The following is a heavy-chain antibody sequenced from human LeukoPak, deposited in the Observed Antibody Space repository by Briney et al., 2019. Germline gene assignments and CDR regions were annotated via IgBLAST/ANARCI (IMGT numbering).Heavy chain of an antibody. D-gene: IGHD6-6*01. J-gene: IGHJ2*01. CDR1: EFTVSSYH. V-gene: IGHV3-53*04. CDR3: ARRQHVNWGFDL. Sequence: GGSLKLSCAASEFTVSSYHLSWVRQAPGEGLEWLSVFYRTTGQFYADSVKGRFTISRHDSNNTLSLQMNSLRPEDTAVYYCARRQHVNWGFDLWGRGTLVTVSS. CDR2: FYRTTGQ.